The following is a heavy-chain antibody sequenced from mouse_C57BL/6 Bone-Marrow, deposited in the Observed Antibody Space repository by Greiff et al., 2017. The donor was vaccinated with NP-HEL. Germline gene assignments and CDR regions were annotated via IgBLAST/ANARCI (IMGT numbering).Heavy chain of an antibody. J-gene: IGHJ2*01. V-gene: IGHV1-64*01. CDR2: IHPNSGST. D-gene: IGHD1-1*01. CDR3: ASDGQVAYFDY. Sequence: QVQLQQPGAELVKPGASVKLSCKASGYTFTSYWMHWVKQRPGQGLEWIGMIHPNSGSTNYNEKFKSKATLTVDKSSSPAYLQLSSLTSEDSAVYYCASDGQVAYFDYWGQGTTLTVSA. CDR1: GYTFTSYW.